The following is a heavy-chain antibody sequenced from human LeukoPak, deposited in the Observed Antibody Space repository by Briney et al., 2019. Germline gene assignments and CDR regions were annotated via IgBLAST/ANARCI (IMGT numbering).Heavy chain of an antibody. Sequence: ASVKVSCKASGYTFTSYYMHWVRQAPGQGLEWMGIINPSSGSTSYAQKFQGRVTMTRDTSTSTVYMELSSLRSEDTAVYYCARQLITMIVVDAFDIWGQGTMVTVSS. CDR3: ARQLITMIVVDAFDI. CDR1: GYTFTSYY. J-gene: IGHJ3*02. CDR2: INPSSGST. V-gene: IGHV1-46*01. D-gene: IGHD3-22*01.